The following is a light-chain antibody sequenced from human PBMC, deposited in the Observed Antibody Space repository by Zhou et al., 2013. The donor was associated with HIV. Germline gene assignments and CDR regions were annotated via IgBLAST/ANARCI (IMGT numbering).Light chain of an antibody. CDR2: EVN. CDR3: CSYAGSSTFLYV. Sequence: QSALTQPASVSGSPGQSITISCTGTSSDVGNYNLVSWYQQHPGKAPKLMIYEVNKRPSGVSNRFSGSKSGNTASLTISGLQAEDEADYYCCSYAGSSTFLYVFGTGTKVTV. CDR1: SSDVGNYNL. V-gene: IGLV2-23*02. J-gene: IGLJ1*01.